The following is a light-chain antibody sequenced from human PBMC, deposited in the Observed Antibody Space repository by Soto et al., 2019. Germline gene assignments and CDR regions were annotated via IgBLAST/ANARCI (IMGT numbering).Light chain of an antibody. J-gene: IGLJ2*01. CDR3: QYYDSSLSGSV. CDR1: SSNIGAGYD. V-gene: IGLV1-40*01. Sequence: QSVLTQPPSVSGAPGQRGTISCTGSSSNIGAGYDVHWYQQLPGTAPKLLIYGNSNQPSGVPDRFSGSKSGTSASMAIAGLQAEDEADYYCQYYDSSLSGSVFGGGTKL. CDR2: GNS.